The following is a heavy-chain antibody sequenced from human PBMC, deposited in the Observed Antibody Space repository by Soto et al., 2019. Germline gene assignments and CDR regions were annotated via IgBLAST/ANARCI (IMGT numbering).Heavy chain of an antibody. Sequence: GGSLRLSCAASGFTFSSYGMHWVRQAPGKGLEWVAVISYDGSNKYYADSVKGRFTISRDNSKNTLYLQMNSLRAEDTAVYYCAKVYYDFWSGYPDGHDAFDIWGQGTMVTVSS. CDR3: AKVYYDFWSGYPDGHDAFDI. CDR1: GFTFSSYG. CDR2: ISYDGSNK. V-gene: IGHV3-30*18. J-gene: IGHJ3*02. D-gene: IGHD3-3*01.